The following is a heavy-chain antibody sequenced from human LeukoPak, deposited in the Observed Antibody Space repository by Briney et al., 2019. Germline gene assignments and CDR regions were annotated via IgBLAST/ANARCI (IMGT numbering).Heavy chain of an antibody. CDR3: AKGPTRDYDYWYYSDY. J-gene: IGHJ4*02. Sequence: PGGSLRLSCAASGFTFTSYAMNWVRQAPGKGLEWVSAVWRSGTTTYYADSVKGRFTISRDNSKNTLYLQMNSLRAEDTAVYYCAKGPTRDYDYWYYSDYWGQGTLVTVSS. D-gene: IGHD5-12*01. V-gene: IGHV3-23*01. CDR1: GFTFTSYA. CDR2: VWRSGTTT.